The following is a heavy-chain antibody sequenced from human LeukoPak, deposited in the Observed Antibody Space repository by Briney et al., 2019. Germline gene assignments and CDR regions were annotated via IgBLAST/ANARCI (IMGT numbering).Heavy chain of an antibody. D-gene: IGHD3-10*01. V-gene: IGHV3-49*03. CDR3: TRAHGSGSFDY. CDR2: IRSKAYGGTT. CDR1: GFTFGDYA. Sequence: SGGSLRLSCTASGFTFGDYAMSWFRQAPGKGLEWVGFIRSKAYGGTTEYAASVKGRFAISRDDSKSIAYLQMNSLKTEDTAVYYCTRAHGSGSFDYWGQGTLVTVSS. J-gene: IGHJ4*02.